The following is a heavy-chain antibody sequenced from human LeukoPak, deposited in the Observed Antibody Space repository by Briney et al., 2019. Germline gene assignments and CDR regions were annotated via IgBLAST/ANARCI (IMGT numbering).Heavy chain of an antibody. V-gene: IGHV1-2*07. CDR1: GYTFTGYY. D-gene: IGHD6-19*01. CDR2: INPNNGGT. CDR3: ARDVGLPNGVAGPTYYFDY. Sequence: GASVKVSCKASGYTFTGYYMHWVRQAPGQGREWMGWINPNNGGTNSAHKFQGRVTMTRDTSISTAYMDLSRLRSDDTAVYYCARDVGLPNGVAGPTYYFDYWGERTLVTVSS. J-gene: IGHJ4*02.